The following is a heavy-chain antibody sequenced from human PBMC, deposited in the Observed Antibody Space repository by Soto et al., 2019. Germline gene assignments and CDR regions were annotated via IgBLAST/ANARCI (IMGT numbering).Heavy chain of an antibody. CDR3: ARGLVVVITPSPHLDP. J-gene: IGHJ5*02. D-gene: IGHD3-22*01. CDR2: INPSGGST. Sequence: GASVKVSCKASGYTFTSYYMHWVRQAPGQGLEWMGIINPSGGSTRYAQKFQGRVTMTRDTSTSTVYMELSSVRSEDTAVYYCARGLVVVITPSPHLDPWGQGTLVTVSS. V-gene: IGHV1-46*01. CDR1: GYTFTSYY.